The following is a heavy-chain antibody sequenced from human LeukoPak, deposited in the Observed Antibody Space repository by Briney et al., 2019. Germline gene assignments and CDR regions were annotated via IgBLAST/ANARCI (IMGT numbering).Heavy chain of an antibody. D-gene: IGHD5-18*01. Sequence: SVKVSCKASGGTFSSYAISWVRQAPGQGLGWMGRIIPILGIANYAQKFQGRVTITADKSTSTAYMELSSLRSEDTAVYYCAREGYSYGYYWGQGTLVTVSS. CDR2: IIPILGIA. CDR3: AREGYSYGYY. J-gene: IGHJ4*02. CDR1: GGTFSSYA. V-gene: IGHV1-69*04.